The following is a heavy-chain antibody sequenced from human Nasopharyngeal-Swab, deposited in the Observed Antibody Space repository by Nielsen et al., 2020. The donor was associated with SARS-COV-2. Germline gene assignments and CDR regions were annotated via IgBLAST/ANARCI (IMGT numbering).Heavy chain of an antibody. CDR2: ISSSSSYI. V-gene: IGHV3-21*01. D-gene: IGHD3-9*01. CDR3: ARRYFDWSDY. J-gene: IGHJ4*02. Sequence: GESLKISCAASGFTFSSYSMNWVRQAPRRGLEWVSSISSSSSYIYYADSVKGRFTISRDNAKNSLYLQMNSLRAEDTAVYYCARRYFDWSDYWGQGTLVTVSS. CDR1: GFTFSSYS.